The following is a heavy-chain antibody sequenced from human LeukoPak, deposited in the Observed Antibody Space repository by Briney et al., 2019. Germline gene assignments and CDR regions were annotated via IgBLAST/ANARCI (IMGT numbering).Heavy chain of an antibody. Sequence: SETLSLTCTVSGGSISSSSYYWGWIRQPPGKGLEWIGSIYYSGSTYYNPSLKSRVTISVDTSKNQFSLKLSSVTAADTAVYYCARRRGDYTNYYMDVWGKGTTVTVSS. D-gene: IGHD3-3*01. V-gene: IGHV4-39*01. CDR2: IYYSGST. CDR1: GGSISSSSYY. J-gene: IGHJ6*03. CDR3: ARRRGDYTNYYMDV.